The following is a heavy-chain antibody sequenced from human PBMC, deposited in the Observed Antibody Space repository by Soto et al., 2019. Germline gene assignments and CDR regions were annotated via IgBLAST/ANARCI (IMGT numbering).Heavy chain of an antibody. CDR3: AKSISATGYDY. J-gene: IGHJ4*02. CDR1: GLTFSSYW. V-gene: IGHV3-7*03. CDR2: IKEDGSEK. Sequence: GGSVRLSCAASGLTFSSYWMNWVRQAPGKGLEWVANIKEDGSEKYYVGSVKGRFTISRDNAKNSLYLQMDSLRAEDTAVYYCAKSISATGYDYWGQGTLVTVSS. D-gene: IGHD6-13*01.